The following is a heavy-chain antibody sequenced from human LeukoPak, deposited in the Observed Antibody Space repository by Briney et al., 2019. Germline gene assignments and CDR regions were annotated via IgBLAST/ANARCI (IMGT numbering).Heavy chain of an antibody. CDR3: ARHEIVPAASHFDY. D-gene: IGHD2-2*01. Sequence: PSETLSLTCTVSGGSISSSSYYWGWIRQPPGKGLEWIGSIYYSGSTYYNPSLKSRVTISVDTSKNQFSLKLSSVTAADTAVYYCARHEIVPAASHFDYWGQGTLVTVSS. CDR2: IYYSGST. J-gene: IGHJ4*02. CDR1: GGSISSSSYY. V-gene: IGHV4-39*01.